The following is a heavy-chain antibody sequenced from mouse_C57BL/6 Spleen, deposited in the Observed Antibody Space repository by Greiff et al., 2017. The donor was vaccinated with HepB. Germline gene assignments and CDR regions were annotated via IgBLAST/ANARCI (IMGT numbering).Heavy chain of an antibody. CDR2: ISSGSSTI. V-gene: IGHV5-17*01. J-gene: IGHJ1*03. D-gene: IGHD3-1*01. Sequence: EVQLVESGGGLVKPGGSLKLSCAASGFTFSDYGMHWVRQAPEKGLEWVAYISSGSSTIYYADTVKGRFTISRDNAKNTLFLQMTSLRSEDTAMYYCARGLRYFDVWGTGTTVTVSS. CDR1: GFTFSDYG. CDR3: ARGLRYFDV.